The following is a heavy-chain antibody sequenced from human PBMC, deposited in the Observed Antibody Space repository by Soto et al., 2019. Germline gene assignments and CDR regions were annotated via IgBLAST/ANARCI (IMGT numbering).Heavy chain of an antibody. CDR3: LFINDTRAPETGTLALDV. CDR2: IYYSGT. V-gene: IGHV4-59*01. Sequence: GKGLEWIAYIYYSGTSYNPSLKSRVSISLETSKNQFSLKLSSVTAADTAVYYCLFINDTRAPETGTLALDVW. J-gene: IGHJ3*01. D-gene: IGHD3-22*01.